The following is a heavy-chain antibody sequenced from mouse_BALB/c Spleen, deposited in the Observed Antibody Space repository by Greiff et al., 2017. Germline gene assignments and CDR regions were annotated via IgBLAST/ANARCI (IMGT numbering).Heavy chain of an antibody. CDR3: ARGGLHYDYDGAWFAY. V-gene: IGHV5-17*02. D-gene: IGHD2-4*01. CDR2: ISSGSSTI. Sequence: EVQVVESGGGLVQPGGSRKLSCAASGFTFSSFGMHWVRQAPEKGLEWVAYISSGSSTIYYADTVKGRFTISRDNPKNTLFLQMTSLRSEDTAMYYCARGGLHYDYDGAWFAYWGQGTLVTVSA. J-gene: IGHJ3*01. CDR1: GFTFSSFG.